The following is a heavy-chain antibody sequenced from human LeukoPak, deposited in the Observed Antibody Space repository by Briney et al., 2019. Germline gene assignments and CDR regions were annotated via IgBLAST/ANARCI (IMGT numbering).Heavy chain of an antibody. J-gene: IGHJ4*02. CDR1: GGSISKSGYY. D-gene: IGHD1-1*01. CDR2: IYYSGST. Sequence: SETLSLTCTVSGGSISKSGYYWGWIRQPPGKGLEWIANIYYSGSTYYNPSLQSRVTISVDTSKNQFFLNLRSVTAADSAVYYCARDGSDNWGQFDFWGQGALITVSS. V-gene: IGHV4-39*07. CDR3: ARDGSDNWGQFDF.